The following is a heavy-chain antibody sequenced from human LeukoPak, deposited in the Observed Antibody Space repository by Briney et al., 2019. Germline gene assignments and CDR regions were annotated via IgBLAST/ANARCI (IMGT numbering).Heavy chain of an antibody. J-gene: IGHJ4*02. D-gene: IGHD5-12*01. CDR3: AGHRPNSGYDPPAFDY. CDR2: ISAYNGNT. CDR1: GYTFTTYG. Sequence: ASVKVSCKASGYTFTTYGISWVRQAPGQGLEWMGWISAYNGNTNYAQKLQGRVTMTTDTSTSTAYMELRSLRSDDTAVYYCAGHRPNSGYDPPAFDYWGQGTLVTVSS. V-gene: IGHV1-18*01.